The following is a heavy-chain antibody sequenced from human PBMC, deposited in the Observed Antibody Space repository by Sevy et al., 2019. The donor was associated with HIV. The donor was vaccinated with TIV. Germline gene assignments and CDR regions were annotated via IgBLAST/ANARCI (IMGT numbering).Heavy chain of an antibody. CDR1: GFSFSSYS. CDR2: ISSSSSTI. D-gene: IGHD3-10*01. Sequence: LSLTCAASGFSFSSYSMNWVRQAPGKGLEWVSYISSSSSTIYYADSVRGRFTISRDNAKNSLYLQMNSLRAGDTAVYYCARVPSTGRYGMDVWGQGTTVTVSS. V-gene: IGHV3-48*01. CDR3: ARVPSTGRYGMDV. J-gene: IGHJ6*02.